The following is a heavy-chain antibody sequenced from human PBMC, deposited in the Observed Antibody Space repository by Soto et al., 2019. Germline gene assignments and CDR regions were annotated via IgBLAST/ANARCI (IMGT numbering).Heavy chain of an antibody. D-gene: IGHD6-25*01. CDR1: GFIFSNYG. CDR2: VSNSGSYI. CDR3: ARDRSADRFVEYFQH. V-gene: IGHV3-21*01. J-gene: IGHJ1*01. Sequence: GGSLRLSCAASGFIFSNYGMIWARLAPGKGLEWVASVSNSGSYIYYADSVKGRFTISRDNAENPLFLHMSSLTPDDTAIYFRARDRSADRFVEYFQHWGQGTLVTVSS.